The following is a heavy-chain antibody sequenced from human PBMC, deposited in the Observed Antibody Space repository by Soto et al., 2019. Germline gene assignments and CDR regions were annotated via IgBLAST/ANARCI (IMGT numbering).Heavy chain of an antibody. J-gene: IGHJ6*03. V-gene: IGHV3-9*01. CDR1: GFTFDDYA. CDR2: ISWNSGSI. CDR3: AKLPEPGVPMVRGVYYYYYMDV. Sequence: GGSLRLSCAASGFTFDDYAMHWVRQAPGKGLEWVSGISWNSGSIGYADSVKGRFTISRDNAKNSLYLQMNSLRAEDTALYYCAKLPEPGVPMVRGVYYYYYMDVWGKGTTVTVSS. D-gene: IGHD3-10*01.